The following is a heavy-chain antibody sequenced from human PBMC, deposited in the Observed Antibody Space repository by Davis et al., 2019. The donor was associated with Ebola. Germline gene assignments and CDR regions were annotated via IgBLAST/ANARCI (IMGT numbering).Heavy chain of an antibody. V-gene: IGHV3-7*03. CDR1: GFTFGDYA. J-gene: IGHJ6*02. D-gene: IGHD3-16*01. CDR3: ARDVKGTPGDALYYYYYGMDV. Sequence: PGGSLRLSCTASGFTFGDYAMSWVRQAPGKGLEWVANIKQDGSEKYYVDSVKGRFTISRDNAKNSLYLQMNSLRAEDTAVYYCARDVKGTPGDALYYYYYGMDVWGQGTTVTVSS. CDR2: IKQDGSEK.